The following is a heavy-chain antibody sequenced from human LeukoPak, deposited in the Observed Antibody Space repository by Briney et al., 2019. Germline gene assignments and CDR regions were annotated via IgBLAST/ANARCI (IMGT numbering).Heavy chain of an antibody. Sequence: SETLSLTCTVSGGPISSYYWSWIRQPPGKGLEWIGYIYYSGSTNYNPSLKSRVTISVDTSKNQFSLKLSSVTAADTAVYYCARVYGDYAQDAFDIWGQGTMVTVSS. CDR1: GGPISSYY. J-gene: IGHJ3*02. V-gene: IGHV4-59*01. CDR2: IYYSGST. CDR3: ARVYGDYAQDAFDI. D-gene: IGHD4-17*01.